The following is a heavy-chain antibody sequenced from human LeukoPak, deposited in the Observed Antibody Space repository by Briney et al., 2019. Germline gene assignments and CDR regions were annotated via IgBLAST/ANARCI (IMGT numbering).Heavy chain of an antibody. CDR3: AREYSSSSGRAFDI. J-gene: IGHJ3*02. CDR1: GSTFSSYS. D-gene: IGHD6-6*01. V-gene: IGHV3-48*02. Sequence: GGSLRLSCAASGSTFSSYSMNWVRQAPGKGLEWVSYISSSSSTIYYADSVKGRFTISRDNAKNSLYLQMNSLRDEDTAVYYCAREYSSSSGRAFDIWGQGTMVTVSS. CDR2: ISSSSSTI.